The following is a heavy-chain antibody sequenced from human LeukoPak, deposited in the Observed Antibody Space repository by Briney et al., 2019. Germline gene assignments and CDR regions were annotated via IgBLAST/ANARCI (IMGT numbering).Heavy chain of an antibody. V-gene: IGHV3-21*01. CDR3: AKVEYYYYYYMDV. CDR1: GFTFSSYS. D-gene: IGHD3-3*01. Sequence: GGSLRLSCAASGFTFSSYSMNWVRQAPGKGLEWVSSISSSSSYIYYADSVKGRFTISRDNSKNTLYLQMNSLRAEDTAVYYCAKVEYYYYYYMDVWGKGTTVTISS. CDR2: ISSSSSYI. J-gene: IGHJ6*03.